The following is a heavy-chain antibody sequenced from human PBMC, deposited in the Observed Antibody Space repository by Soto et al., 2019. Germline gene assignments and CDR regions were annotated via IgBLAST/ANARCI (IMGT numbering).Heavy chain of an antibody. CDR2: IVVGSGNT. CDR3: AAHDVLYGDYVVGNAFDI. V-gene: IGHV1-58*02. J-gene: IGHJ3*02. D-gene: IGHD4-17*01. Sequence: VASVKVSCKASGFTFTSSAMQWVRQARGQRLEWIGWIVVGSGNTNYAQKFQERVTITRDMSTSTAYMELSSLRSEDTAVYYCAAHDVLYGDYVVGNAFDIWGQGTMVTVSS. CDR1: GFTFTSSA.